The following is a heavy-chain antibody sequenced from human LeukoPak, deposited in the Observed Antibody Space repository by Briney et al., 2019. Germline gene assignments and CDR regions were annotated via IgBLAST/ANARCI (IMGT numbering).Heavy chain of an antibody. J-gene: IGHJ5*02. V-gene: IGHV3-23*01. CDR3: AKSMTTTNVDWFDP. CDR1: GFTFSHHA. Sequence: GGSLRLSCAASGFTFSHHAMSWARQSLGKRLEWVSVIIGDGSNTYYADSVKGRFTISRDNSNNMLYLQMNSLRGEGTAVYYCAKSMTTTNVDWFDPWGQGTLVTVSS. CDR2: IIGDGSNT. D-gene: IGHD2-8*01.